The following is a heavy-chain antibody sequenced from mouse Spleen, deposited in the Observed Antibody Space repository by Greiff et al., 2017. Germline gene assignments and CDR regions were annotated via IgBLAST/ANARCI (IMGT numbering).Heavy chain of an antibody. Sequence: EVQLVESGGGLVKPGGSLKLSCAASGFTFSSYAMSWVRQTPEKRLEWVAAINSNGGSTYYPDTVKDRFTISRDNAKNTLYLQMSSLRSEDTALYYCARPSSGYFDYWGQGTTLTVSS. J-gene: IGHJ2*01. CDR3: ARPSSGYFDY. CDR1: GFTFSSYA. V-gene: IGHV5-6-2*01. CDR2: INSNGGST. D-gene: IGHD3-1*01.